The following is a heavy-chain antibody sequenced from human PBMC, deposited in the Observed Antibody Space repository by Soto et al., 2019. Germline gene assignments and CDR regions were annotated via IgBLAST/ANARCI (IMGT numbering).Heavy chain of an antibody. Sequence: ASVKVSCKASGYTFTVYYMHRVLRSGVQWLDWMGCINPNSGGTNYAQKFQGWVTMTRDTSISTAYMELSRLRSDDTAVYYCARDTRGYSGQRGFDYWGQGTLVTVSS. D-gene: IGHD5-12*01. CDR3: ARDTRGYSGQRGFDY. J-gene: IGHJ4*02. CDR2: INPNSGGT. CDR1: GYTFTVYY. V-gene: IGHV1-2*04.